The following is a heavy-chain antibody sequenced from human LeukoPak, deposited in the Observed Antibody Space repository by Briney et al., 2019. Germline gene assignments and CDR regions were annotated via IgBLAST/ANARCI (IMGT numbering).Heavy chain of an antibody. V-gene: IGHV3-30*02. CDR1: GFTFSSYG. Sequence: GGSLRLSCAASGFTFSSYGMHWVRQAPVKGLEWVAFTPYHGVSRYYTESVKGRFTISRDNSKSTLYLQMNSLRIEDTAVYYCAKDRHGDYTSDYWGQGTLVIVSS. CDR3: AKDRHGDYTSDY. D-gene: IGHD4-17*01. CDR2: TPYHGVSR. J-gene: IGHJ4*02.